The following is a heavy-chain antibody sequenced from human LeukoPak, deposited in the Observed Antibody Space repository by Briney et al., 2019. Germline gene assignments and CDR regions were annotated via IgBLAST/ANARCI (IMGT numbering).Heavy chain of an antibody. V-gene: IGHV3-21*01. Sequence: GGSLRLSCAASGFTFSTYNTNWVRQAPGKGLEWVSSISSGSGYIYYADSVKGRFTISRDNANYSLYLQMNSLRAEDTAVYYCARDEKDGHDYYGMDVWGQGTTVTVSS. CDR1: GFTFSTYN. D-gene: IGHD5-24*01. J-gene: IGHJ6*02. CDR3: ARDEKDGHDYYGMDV. CDR2: ISSGSGYI.